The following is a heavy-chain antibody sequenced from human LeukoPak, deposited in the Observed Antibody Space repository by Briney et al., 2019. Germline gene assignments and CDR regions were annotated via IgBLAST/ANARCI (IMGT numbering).Heavy chain of an antibody. CDR3: ARGSSYYDYVWGSYPADY. CDR2: ISSSGSTI. CDR1: GFTFSSYE. V-gene: IGHV3-48*03. Sequence: GGSLRLSCAASGFTFSSYEMNWVRQAPGKGLEWVSYISSSGSTIYYADSVKGRFTISRDNAKNSLYLQMNSLRAEDTAVYYCARGSSYYDYVWGSYPADYWGQGTLVTVSS. D-gene: IGHD3-16*02. J-gene: IGHJ4*02.